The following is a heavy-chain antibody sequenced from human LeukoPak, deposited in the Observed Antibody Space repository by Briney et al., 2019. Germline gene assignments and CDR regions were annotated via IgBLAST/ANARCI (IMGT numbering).Heavy chain of an antibody. CDR1: GFAFNTYS. D-gene: IGHD5-24*01. J-gene: IGHJ4*02. CDR2: ISSSSSTI. V-gene: IGHV3-48*01. Sequence: PGGSLRLSCAASGFAFNTYSMNWVRQAPGKGLEWISYISSSSSTIYYTDSVKGRFTISRDNAKDSLSLQMNSLRAEDTAVYYCARSRGVFDYWGQGTLATVSS. CDR3: ARSRGVFDY.